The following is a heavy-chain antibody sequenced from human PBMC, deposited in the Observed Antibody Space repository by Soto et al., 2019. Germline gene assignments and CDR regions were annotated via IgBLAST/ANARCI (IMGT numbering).Heavy chain of an antibody. CDR3: VKDHLMNTVTTGDY. D-gene: IGHD4-17*01. V-gene: IGHV3-30*18. Sequence: QVQLVESGGGVVQPGRSLRLSCAASGFSLSNYGMHWVRQAPGKGLEWVAVISYHGRDEYYADSVKGRFTISRDTSKNTLYLQMNTLRPEDTAVYYCVKDHLMNTVTTGDYWGQGTLVTVSS. CDR2: ISYHGRDE. J-gene: IGHJ4*02. CDR1: GFSLSNYG.